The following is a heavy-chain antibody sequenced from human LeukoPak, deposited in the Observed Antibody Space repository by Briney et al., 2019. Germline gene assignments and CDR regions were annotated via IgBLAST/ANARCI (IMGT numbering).Heavy chain of an antibody. CDR2: IIPIFGTA. D-gene: IGHD5-12*01. V-gene: IGHV1-69*05. CDR3: ARVVGGYDLKQLQFDP. Sequence: GASVKVSCKASGGTFSSYAISWVRQAPGQGLEWMGGIIPIFGTANYAQKFQGRVTITTDESTSTAYMELSSLRSEDTAVYYCARVVGGYDLKQLQFDPRGQGTLVTVSS. CDR1: GGTFSSYA. J-gene: IGHJ5*02.